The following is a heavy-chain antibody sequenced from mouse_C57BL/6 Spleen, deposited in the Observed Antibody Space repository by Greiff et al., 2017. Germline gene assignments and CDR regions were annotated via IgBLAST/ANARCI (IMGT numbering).Heavy chain of an antibody. J-gene: IGHJ1*03. CDR2: FYPGSGSI. D-gene: IGHD2-2*01. V-gene: IGHV1-62-2*01. Sequence: QVQLQQSGAELVKPGASVKLSCKASGYTFTEYTIHWVKQRSGQGLEWIGWFYPGSGSIKYNEKFKDKATLTADKSSSTVYMELSRLTSEDSAVYVCARHEGVMVTTGSYWYFDVWGTGTTVTVSS. CDR3: ARHEGVMVTTGSYWYFDV. CDR1: GYTFTEYT.